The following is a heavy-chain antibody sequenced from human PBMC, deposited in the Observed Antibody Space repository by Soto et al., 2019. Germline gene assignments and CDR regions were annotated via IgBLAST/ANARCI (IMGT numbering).Heavy chain of an antibody. CDR3: ARGRRGEAFDI. D-gene: IGHD3-16*01. CDR2: INSDGSST. CDR1: GFTFSSYW. Sequence: LRLSCAASGFTFSSYWMHCVRQAPGKGLVWVSRINSDGSSTSYADSVKGRFTISRDNAKNTLYLQMNSLRAEDTAVYYCARGRRGEAFDIWGQGTMVTVSS. V-gene: IGHV3-74*01. J-gene: IGHJ3*02.